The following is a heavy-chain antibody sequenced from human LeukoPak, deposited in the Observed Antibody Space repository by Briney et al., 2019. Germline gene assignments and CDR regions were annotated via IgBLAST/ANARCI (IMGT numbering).Heavy chain of an antibody. CDR1: GGSISSGSYY. Sequence: SETLSLTCTVSGGSISSGSYYWSWIRQPAGKGLEWIGRIYTSGSTNYNPSLKSRVTISVDTSKNQFSLKLSSVTAADTAVYYCARSLRVGYCSTTSCNWFDPWGQGTLVTVSS. CDR2: IYTSGST. J-gene: IGHJ5*02. V-gene: IGHV4-61*02. CDR3: ARSLRVGYCSTTSCNWFDP. D-gene: IGHD2-2*03.